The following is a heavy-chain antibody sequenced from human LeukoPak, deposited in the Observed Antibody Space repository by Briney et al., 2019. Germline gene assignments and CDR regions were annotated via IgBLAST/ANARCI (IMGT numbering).Heavy chain of an antibody. J-gene: IGHJ4*02. D-gene: IGHD3-3*01. Sequence: GGSLGLSCAASGFTFSSYAMSWVRQAPGKGLEWVSAISGSGGSTYYADSVKGRFTISRDNSKNTLYLQMNSLRAEDTAVYYCAKSSGKYYDFWSGYLYYFDYWGQGTLVTVSS. CDR2: ISGSGGST. CDR1: GFTFSSYA. CDR3: AKSSGKYYDFWSGYLYYFDY. V-gene: IGHV3-23*01.